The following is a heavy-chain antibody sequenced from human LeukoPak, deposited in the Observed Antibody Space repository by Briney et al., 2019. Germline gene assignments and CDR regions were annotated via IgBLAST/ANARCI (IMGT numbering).Heavy chain of an antibody. J-gene: IGHJ4*02. V-gene: IGHV3-23*01. Sequence: GGSLRLSCAASGFTFSSYSMSWVRQAPGKGLEWVSGISGNDGGTTYYADSVKGRFSISRDDSKNTLCLQMNSLRVEDTAIYYCAKSRVAIGTFYFDYWGQGTLVTVSS. CDR1: GFTFSSYS. CDR2: ISGNDGGTT. CDR3: AKSRVAIGTFYFDY. D-gene: IGHD2/OR15-2a*01.